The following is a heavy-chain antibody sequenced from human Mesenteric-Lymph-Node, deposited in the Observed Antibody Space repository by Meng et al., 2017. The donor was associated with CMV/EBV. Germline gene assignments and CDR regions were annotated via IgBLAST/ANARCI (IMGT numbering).Heavy chain of an antibody. J-gene: IGHJ4*02. CDR1: GFTFSSYA. D-gene: IGHD6-19*01. CDR3: ARGPRIAVAGQFFDS. CDR2: INHSGST. V-gene: IGHV4-34*01. Sequence: ESLKISCAASGFTFSSYAMSWIRQPPGKGLEWIGEINHSGSTNYNPSLKSRVTISVDTSKNHFSLTLTSMIAADTAVYYCARGPRIAVAGQFFDSWGQGTLVTVSS.